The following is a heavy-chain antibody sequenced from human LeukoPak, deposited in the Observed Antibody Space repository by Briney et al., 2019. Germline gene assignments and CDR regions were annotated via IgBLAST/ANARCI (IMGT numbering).Heavy chain of an antibody. Sequence: GGSLRLSCAASGFTFSSYAMSWVRQAPGKGLEWVSAISGSGGSTYYADSVKGRFTISRDNSKNTLYLQMNSLRAEDTAVYYCANLDPLVYCSGGSCYYYYMDVWGKGTTVTVSS. J-gene: IGHJ6*03. CDR3: ANLDPLVYCSGGSCYYYYMDV. CDR2: ISGSGGST. V-gene: IGHV3-23*01. CDR1: GFTFSSYA. D-gene: IGHD2-15*01.